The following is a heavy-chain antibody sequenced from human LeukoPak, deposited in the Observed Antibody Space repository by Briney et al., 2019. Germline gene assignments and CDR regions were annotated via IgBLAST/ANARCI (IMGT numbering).Heavy chain of an antibody. D-gene: IGHD3-3*01. CDR2: IYYSGST. CDR3: ARLDFWSGYYQDY. CDR1: GGSISSGDYY. Sequence: SQTLSLTCTVSGGSISSGDYYWSWIRQPPGKGLEWIGYIYYSGSTYYNPSLKSRVTISVDTSKNQFSLKLSSVTAADTAVYYCARLDFWSGYYQDYWGQGTLVTASS. V-gene: IGHV4-30-4*01. J-gene: IGHJ4*02.